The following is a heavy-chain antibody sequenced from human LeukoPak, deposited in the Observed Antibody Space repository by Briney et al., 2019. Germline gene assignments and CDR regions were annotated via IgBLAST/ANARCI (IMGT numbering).Heavy chain of an antibody. CDR3: ARGDGSYGYWDS. Sequence: GSLRLSCAASGFTFGRYWMHWVRQVPEKRLMWVSRINSDGSSTNYVDAVKGRFTISRDNAKNTLYLQMNSLRAEDTAVYYCARGDGSYGYWDSWGQGTLVTVSS. CDR2: INSDGSST. D-gene: IGHD5-18*01. J-gene: IGHJ5*01. V-gene: IGHV3-74*01. CDR1: GFTFGRYW.